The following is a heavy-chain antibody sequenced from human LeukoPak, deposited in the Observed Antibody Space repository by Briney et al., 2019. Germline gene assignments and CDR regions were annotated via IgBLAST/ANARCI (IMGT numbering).Heavy chain of an antibody. CDR2: IWYDGSNK. J-gene: IGHJ4*02. Sequence: PGGSLRLSCAASGLTFRNYAMSWVRQAPGKGLEWVAVIWYDGSNKYYADSVKGRFTISRDNSKNTLYLQMNSLRAEDTAVYYCAREDFWSGYPLDYWGQGTLVTVSS. V-gene: IGHV3-33*08. CDR3: AREDFWSGYPLDY. CDR1: GLTFRNYA. D-gene: IGHD3-3*01.